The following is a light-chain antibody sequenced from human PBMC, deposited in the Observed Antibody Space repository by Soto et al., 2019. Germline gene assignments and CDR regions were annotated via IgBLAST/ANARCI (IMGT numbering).Light chain of an antibody. V-gene: IGKV3-20*01. J-gene: IGKJ5*01. CDR2: GAS. CDR3: QQYGSSPPYT. CDR1: QSVSSN. Sequence: EIVLTQSPATLSLSPGERATLSCRASQSVSSNLAWYQQKPGQAPRLLIYGASSRATGIPDRFSGSGSGTDFTLSISRLEPEDFAVYYCQQYGSSPPYTFGQGTRLEI.